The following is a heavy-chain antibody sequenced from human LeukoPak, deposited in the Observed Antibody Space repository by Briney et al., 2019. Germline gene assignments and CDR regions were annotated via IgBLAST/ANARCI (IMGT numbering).Heavy chain of an antibody. CDR3: AELGIAMTGGV. J-gene: IGHJ6*04. D-gene: IGHD3-10*02. V-gene: IGHV3-48*03. CDR2: ISSSGSTI. CDR1: GFSFSGSA. Sequence: GGSLRLSCAASGFSFSGSAMHWVRQASGKGLEWVAYISSSGSTIYYADSVKGRFTISRDNAKTSLYLQMNSLRAEDTAVYYCAELGIAMTGGVWGKGTPVTISS.